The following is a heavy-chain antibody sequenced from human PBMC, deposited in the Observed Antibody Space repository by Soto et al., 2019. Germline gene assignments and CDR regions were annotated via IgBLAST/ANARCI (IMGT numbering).Heavy chain of an antibody. CDR3: ARGGIVVVPAATNYGMDV. CDR2: INHSGST. CDR1: GGSFSGYY. D-gene: IGHD2-2*01. V-gene: IGHV4-34*01. Sequence: QVQLQQWGAGLLKPSETLSLTCAVYGGSFSGYYWSWIRQPPGKGLEWIGEINHSGSTTYNPSLKSRVTMSVDTSKNQFSLKLSSVTAADTAVYYCARGGIVVVPAATNYGMDVWGQGTTVTVSS. J-gene: IGHJ6*02.